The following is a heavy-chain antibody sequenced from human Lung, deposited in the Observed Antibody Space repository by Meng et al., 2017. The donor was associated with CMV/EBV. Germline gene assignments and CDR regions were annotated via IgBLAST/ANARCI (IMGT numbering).Heavy chain of an antibody. CDR2: IWFDGTNE. CDR1: GFTFNKYG. D-gene: IGHD6-6*01. J-gene: IGHJ4*02. Sequence: SCAASGFTFNKYGMHWVRQAPGKGPEWVAVIWFDGTNEYYADSVKGRFTISRDNSKNTLFLQLTGLRVEDTAVYYCVKDRFEYSSSSVYFDSWGQGXLVTVSS. CDR3: VKDRFEYSSSSVYFDS. V-gene: IGHV3-33*06.